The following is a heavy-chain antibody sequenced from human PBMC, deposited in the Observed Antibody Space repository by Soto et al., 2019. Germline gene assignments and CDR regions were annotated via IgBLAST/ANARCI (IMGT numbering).Heavy chain of an antibody. Sequence: EVQLVESGGGLVQPGGSLRLSCAASGFTFSSYSMNWVRQAPGKGLEWVSYISSSSSTIYYADSVKGRFTISGDNAKNSLYLQMNSARDADTAVYYCARGGETIDYWGQGTLVTVSS. CDR2: ISSSSSTI. CDR3: ARGGETIDY. D-gene: IGHD1-26*01. V-gene: IGHV3-48*02. CDR1: GFTFSSYS. J-gene: IGHJ4*02.